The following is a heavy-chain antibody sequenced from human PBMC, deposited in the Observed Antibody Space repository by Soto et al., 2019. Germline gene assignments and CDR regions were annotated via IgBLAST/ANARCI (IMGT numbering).Heavy chain of an antibody. CDR2: IYYSGST. V-gene: IGHV4-59*08. CDR3: ARSTVTDAFDS. J-gene: IGHJ3*02. Sequence: PSETLSLTCTISGGSISSYYWSWIRQPPGKGLERIGYIYYSGSTNYNPSLKSRVTISVDTSKNQFSLKLSSVTAADTAVYYCARSTVTDAFDSWGQGTRVTVSS. D-gene: IGHD4-17*01. CDR1: GGSISSYY.